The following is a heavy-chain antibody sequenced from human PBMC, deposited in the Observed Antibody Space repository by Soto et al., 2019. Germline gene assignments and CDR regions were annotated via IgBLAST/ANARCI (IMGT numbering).Heavy chain of an antibody. D-gene: IGHD3-9*01. Sequence: SGPTLVNPTQTLTLTCTFSGFSLTTDRVGVGWIRQPPGKALEWLALIYWDDDKRYSPSLRNRFTIAKGTSNNQVVLTMTNMDPVDTATYYCARMGQYYDILTGYWSGYYFDYWGQGTLVTVSS. CDR2: IYWDDDK. CDR1: GFSLTTDRVG. J-gene: IGHJ4*02. V-gene: IGHV2-5*02. CDR3: ARMGQYYDILTGYWSGYYFDY.